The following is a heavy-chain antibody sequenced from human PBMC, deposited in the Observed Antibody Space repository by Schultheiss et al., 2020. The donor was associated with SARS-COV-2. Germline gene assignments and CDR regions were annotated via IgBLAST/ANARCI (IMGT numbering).Heavy chain of an antibody. CDR2: IYYSGST. Sequence: SETLSLTCTVSGGSISSYYWSWIRQPPGKGLEWIGYIYYSGSTNYNPSLKSRVTISVDTSKNQFSLKLSSVTAADTAVYYCARGGVVGATTLGAWFDPWGQGTLVTVSS. V-gene: IGHV4-59*12. J-gene: IGHJ5*02. CDR3: ARGGVVGATTLGAWFDP. D-gene: IGHD1-26*01. CDR1: GGSISSYY.